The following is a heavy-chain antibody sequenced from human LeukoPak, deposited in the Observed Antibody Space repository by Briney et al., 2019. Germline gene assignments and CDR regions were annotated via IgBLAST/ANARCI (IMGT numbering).Heavy chain of an antibody. J-gene: IGHJ5*02. D-gene: IGHD2/OR15-2a*01. V-gene: IGHV3-48*01. CDR2: ISPTNTP. CDR3: ATFHEP. CDR1: GFSFSGYS. Sequence: GGSLRLSCAASGFSFSGYSMNWVRQAPGKGLEWLSYISPTNTPSYADSEEGRFTISRDNAKNSVYLQMNSLRAEDTAVYYCATFHEPWGQGTLVTVSS.